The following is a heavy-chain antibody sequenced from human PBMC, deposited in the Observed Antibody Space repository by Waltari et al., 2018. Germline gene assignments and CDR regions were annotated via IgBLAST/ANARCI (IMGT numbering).Heavy chain of an antibody. CDR1: GFTFSNYD. CDR3: ARHQSGWDQ. V-gene: IGHV3-13*01. D-gene: IGHD3-3*01. J-gene: IGHJ4*02. Sequence: EVQLVESGGDLIQPGGSLRLSCAASGFTFSNYDMHWLRQATGKILEWLSSIVTGGGTHYAASVKSRFTNARENEKSSVYLQMNSLGEGDTAVYFGARHQSGWDQWGQETLGTVSS. CDR2: IVTGGGT.